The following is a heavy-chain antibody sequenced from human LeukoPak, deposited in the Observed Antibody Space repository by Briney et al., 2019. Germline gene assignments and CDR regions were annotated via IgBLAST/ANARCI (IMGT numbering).Heavy chain of an antibody. CDR3: ARTHICYDSSGYYYYFDY. CDR1: GYTFTGYY. Sequence: ASVKVSCKASGYTFTGYYMHRVRQAPGQGLEWMGRINPNSGGTNYAQKFQGRVTMTRDTSISTAYMELSRLRSDDTAVYYCARTHICYDSSGYYYYFDYWGQGTLVTVSS. CDR2: INPNSGGT. D-gene: IGHD3-22*01. J-gene: IGHJ4*02. V-gene: IGHV1-2*06.